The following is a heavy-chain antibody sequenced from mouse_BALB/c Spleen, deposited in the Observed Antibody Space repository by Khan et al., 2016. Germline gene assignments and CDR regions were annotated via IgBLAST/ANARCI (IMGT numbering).Heavy chain of an antibody. J-gene: IGHJ2*01. CDR2: ISTYYGDA. CDR3: ARDGDDY. CDR1: GYTFTDYA. Sequence: QVQLKQSGAELVRPGVSVKISCKGSGYTFTDYAMHWVKQSHAKSLEWIGVISTYYGDASYNQKFKGTATMTVDKSSSTAYMELARLTSEDSAIYYCARDGDDYWGQGTTLTVSS. V-gene: IGHV1S137*01.